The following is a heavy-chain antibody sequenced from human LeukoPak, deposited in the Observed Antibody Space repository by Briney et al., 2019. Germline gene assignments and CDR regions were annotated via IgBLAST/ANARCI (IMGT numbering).Heavy chain of an antibody. CDR1: GFTFSSYS. CDR2: ISSSSTI. Sequence: GGSLSLSCAASGFTFSSYSMNWVRQAPGKGLEWVSYISSSSTIYYADSVKGRFTISRDNAKNSLYLQMNSLRAEDTAVYYCARDGSYSGYDYVFDYWGQGTLVTVSS. CDR3: ARDGSYSGYDYVFDY. J-gene: IGHJ4*02. D-gene: IGHD5-12*01. V-gene: IGHV3-48*01.